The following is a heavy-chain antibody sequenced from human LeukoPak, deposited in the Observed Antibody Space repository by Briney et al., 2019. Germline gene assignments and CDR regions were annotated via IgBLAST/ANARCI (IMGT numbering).Heavy chain of an antibody. CDR1: GGSISTYY. Sequence: SGTLSLTCTVPGGSISTYYWTWIRQPPGKGLEWIGYVYYSGSTNYNPSLKGRVTISADTSKNQFSLKLSSVTAADTAVYYCASTEPGYSSSWYEYWGQGTLVTVSS. CDR2: VYYSGST. D-gene: IGHD6-13*01. J-gene: IGHJ4*02. V-gene: IGHV4-59*08. CDR3: ASTEPGYSSSWYEY.